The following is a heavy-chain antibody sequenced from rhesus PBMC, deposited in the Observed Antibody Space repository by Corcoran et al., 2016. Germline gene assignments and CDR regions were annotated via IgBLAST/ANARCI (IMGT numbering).Heavy chain of an antibody. V-gene: IGHV4-73*01. CDR1: GGSISGYYY. CDR3: ASELGYCTSTTCYVGDY. CDR2: IYGNSSST. J-gene: IGHJ4*01. Sequence: QVQLQQWGEGLVKPSETLSLTCAVYGGSISGYYYWSWIRQPPGKGLEWIGYIYGNSSSTNYNPSLKSRVTLSVDTSKNQFSLKLSSVTAADTAVYYCASELGYCTSTTCYVGDYWGQGVLVTVSS. D-gene: IGHD2-2*01.